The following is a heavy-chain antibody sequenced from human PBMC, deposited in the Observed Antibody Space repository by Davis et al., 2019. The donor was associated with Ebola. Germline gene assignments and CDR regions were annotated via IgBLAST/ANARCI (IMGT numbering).Heavy chain of an antibody. CDR1: GFAFNTYW. CDR3: AASSSYHFDY. V-gene: IGHV3-7*03. J-gene: IGHJ4*02. Sequence: GESLKISCTASGFAFNTYWMSWVRQAPGKGLEWLANIRQDGSEEYYVDSVKGRFTISRDNAKNSLYLQMNSLRAEDTALYYCAASSSYHFDYWGQGTLVTVSS. CDR2: IRQDGSEE. D-gene: IGHD6-13*01.